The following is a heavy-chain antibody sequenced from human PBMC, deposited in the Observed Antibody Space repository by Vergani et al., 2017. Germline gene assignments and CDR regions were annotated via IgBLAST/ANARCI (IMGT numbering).Heavy chain of an antibody. J-gene: IGHJ4*02. V-gene: IGHV3-23*01. CDR1: GFTFSSYA. D-gene: IGHD3-10*01. Sequence: EVQLLESGGGLVQPGGSLRLSCAASGFTFSSYAMSWVRQAPGKGLELVSSISSSSSYIYYADSVKGRFTISRDNSKNTLYLQMNSLRAEDTAVYYCARIGLLWFGEASLTDYWGQGTLVTVSS. CDR3: ARIGLLWFGEASLTDY. CDR2: ISSSSSYI.